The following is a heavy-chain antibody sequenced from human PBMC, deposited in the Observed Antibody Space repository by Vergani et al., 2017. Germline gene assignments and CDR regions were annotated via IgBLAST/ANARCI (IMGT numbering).Heavy chain of an antibody. CDR2: IYYSGST. V-gene: IGHV4-31*03. CDR3: ARNCQLTQSSSSCFGY. CDR1: GGSISSGGYY. D-gene: IGHD6-6*01. Sequence: QVQLQESGPGLLKPSQTLSLTCTVSGGSISSGGYYWSWIRPHPGKGLEWMGYIYYSGSTHYNPSLKSRVTISVDTSKTHFSLKLCSVTAPDTAVYSCARNCQLTQSSSSCFGYWSQGSLVTVSS. J-gene: IGHJ4*02.